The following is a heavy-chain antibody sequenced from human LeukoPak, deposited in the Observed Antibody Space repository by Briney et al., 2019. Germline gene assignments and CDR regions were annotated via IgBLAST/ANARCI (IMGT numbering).Heavy chain of an antibody. CDR3: ARESMYNSAWDHLDI. D-gene: IGHD6-19*01. CDR2: IDTAGGT. J-gene: IGHJ3*02. V-gene: IGHV3-13*01. Sequence: GGSLRLSCAASGFTLRSYDMQWVRQVIGKGLEWVSGIDTAGGTYYPGPVKGRFTISRENAKNSLFLQMNSLRAEDTAVYYCARESMYNSAWDHLDIWGQGTLVTVSS. CDR1: GFTLRSYD.